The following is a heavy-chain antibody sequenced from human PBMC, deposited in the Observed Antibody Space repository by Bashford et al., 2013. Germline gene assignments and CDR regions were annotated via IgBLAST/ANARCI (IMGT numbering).Heavy chain of an antibody. CDR3: ALTTVTTENS. D-gene: IGHD4-17*01. Sequence: VRQAPGKGLEWVAVISYDGSNKYYADSVKGRFTISRDNSKNTLYLQMNSLRAEDTAVYYCALTTVTTENSWGQGTLVTVSS. J-gene: IGHJ4*02. V-gene: IGHV3-30*01. CDR2: ISYDGSNK.